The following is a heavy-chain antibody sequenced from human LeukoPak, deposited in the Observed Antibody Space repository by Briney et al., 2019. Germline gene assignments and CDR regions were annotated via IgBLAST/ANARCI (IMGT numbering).Heavy chain of an antibody. Sequence: ASVKVSCKASGYTFTSYAMNWVRQAPGQGLEWMGWINTNTGNPTYAQGFTGRFVFSLDTSVSTAYLQISSLKAEDTAVYYCARDPQYDILTGYYQPFDYWGQGTLVTVSS. CDR3: ARDPQYDILTGYYQPFDY. J-gene: IGHJ4*02. D-gene: IGHD3-9*01. V-gene: IGHV7-4-1*02. CDR2: INTNTGNP. CDR1: GYTFTSYA.